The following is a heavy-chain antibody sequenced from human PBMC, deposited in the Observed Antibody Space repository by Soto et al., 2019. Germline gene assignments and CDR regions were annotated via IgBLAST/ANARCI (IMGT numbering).Heavy chain of an antibody. Sequence: PGGSLRLSCAASGFTFSSYDMNWVRQPPGKGLEWVSYISPSGTTIFYADSVRGRFAISRDNAQNSLYLQMNSLRAEDTAVYYCVKVHGSGSVKHAFDIWGQGTMVTVSS. J-gene: IGHJ3*02. CDR1: GFTFSSYD. CDR3: VKVHGSGSVKHAFDI. V-gene: IGHV3-48*03. CDR2: ISPSGTTI. D-gene: IGHD1-26*01.